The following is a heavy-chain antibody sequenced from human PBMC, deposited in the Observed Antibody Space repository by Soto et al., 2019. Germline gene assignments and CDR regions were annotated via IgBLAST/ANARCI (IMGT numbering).Heavy chain of an antibody. CDR2: IYHSGST. CDR3: ARERADYDILTGLSDYYYYGMDV. J-gene: IGHJ6*02. Sequence: PSETLSLTCAVSGGSISSSNWWSWVRQPPGKGLEWIGEIYHSGSTNYNPSLKSRVTISVDKSKNQFSLKLSSVTAADTAVYYCARERADYDILTGLSDYYYYGMDVWGQGTRVTVSS. CDR1: GGSISSSNW. V-gene: IGHV4-4*02. D-gene: IGHD3-9*01.